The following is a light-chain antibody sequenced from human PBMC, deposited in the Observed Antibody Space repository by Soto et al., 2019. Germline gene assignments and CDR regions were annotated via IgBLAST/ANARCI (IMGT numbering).Light chain of an antibody. V-gene: IGKV3D-7*01. CDR3: QQDYNLPLT. Sequence: PGERVTLSCRASQSVSSSYLTWYQQKPGQAPRLLIYGASTRATSIPARFIGSGSGTDFTLTISSLQPEDFAVYYCQQDYNLPLTFGGGTKVEIK. CDR2: GAS. J-gene: IGKJ4*01. CDR1: QSVSSSY.